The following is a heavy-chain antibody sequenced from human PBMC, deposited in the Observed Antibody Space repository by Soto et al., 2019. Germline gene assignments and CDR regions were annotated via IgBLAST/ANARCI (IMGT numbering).Heavy chain of an antibody. D-gene: IGHD1-26*01. J-gene: IGHJ4*02. CDR3: VRASGNYFFDY. V-gene: IGHV3-74*01. CDR1: GFTFSNYW. CDR2: ITSDGSIT. Sequence: EVQLVESGGGLVQPGGSLRLSCAVSGFTFSNYWMHWVRQAPGKGLLWVSRITSDGSITTYADSVKGRFTISRDNAKNTLYLQMNNGRAEDTAVYYWVRASGNYFFDYWGQGTRVTVSS.